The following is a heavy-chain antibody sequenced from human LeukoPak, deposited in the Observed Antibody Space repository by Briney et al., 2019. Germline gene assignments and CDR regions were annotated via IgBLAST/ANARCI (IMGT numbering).Heavy chain of an antibody. CDR2: INNEGTTI. CDR1: GLTFSNSW. V-gene: IGHV3-74*01. CDR3: ARVSGLGMNEYYQH. J-gene: IGHJ1*01. Sequence: GGSLRLSCEASGLTFSNSWMHWVRQAPGKGLVWVSRINNEGTTISYADSVKGRFTISRDNAKNTLYLQMNSLRAEDSAVYYCARVSGLGMNEYYQHWGQGTLVTVAS. D-gene: IGHD3-10*01.